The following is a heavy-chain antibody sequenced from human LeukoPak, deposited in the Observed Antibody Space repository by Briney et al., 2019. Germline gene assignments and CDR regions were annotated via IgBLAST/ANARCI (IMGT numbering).Heavy chain of an antibody. CDR1: GFTFSSYD. Sequence: PGGSLRLSCAASGFTFSSYDMHWVRQATGKGLEWVSAIGTAGDTYYPDSVKGRFTISRENAKNSLYLEMNSLRAGDTAVYYCARLGWFGELKYGMDVWGQGTTVTASS. CDR2: IGTAGDT. D-gene: IGHD3-10*01. J-gene: IGHJ6*02. V-gene: IGHV3-13*04. CDR3: ARLGWFGELKYGMDV.